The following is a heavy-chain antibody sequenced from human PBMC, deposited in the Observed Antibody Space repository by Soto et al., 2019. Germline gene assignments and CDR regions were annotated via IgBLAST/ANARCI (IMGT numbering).Heavy chain of an antibody. CDR2: IYYTGST. V-gene: IGHV4-59*01. D-gene: IGHD6-19*01. J-gene: IGHJ4*02. CDR1: GVSFTGYY. CDR3: ARGRHWLDY. Sequence: PSETLSLTCAVYGVSFTGYYWSWIRQPPGKGLEWIGDIYYTGSTNYNPSLKSRVTISVDTSENQFSLRLSSVTVADTAIYYCARGRHWLDYWGQGTLVTVSS.